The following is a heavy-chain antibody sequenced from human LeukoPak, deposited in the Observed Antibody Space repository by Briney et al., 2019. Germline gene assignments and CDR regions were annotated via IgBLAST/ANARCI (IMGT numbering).Heavy chain of an antibody. D-gene: IGHD3-10*01. CDR1: GYTFTSYY. V-gene: IGHV1-46*01. J-gene: IGHJ4*02. Sequence: ASVKVSCKASGYTFTSYYMHWVRQAPGQGLEWMGIINPSGGSTSYAQKFQGRVTMTRDMSTSTVYMELSSLRSEDTAVYYCAKRGPGSPQSGKHFFDYWGQGTLVTVSS. CDR2: INPSGGST. CDR3: AKRGPGSPQSGKHFFDY.